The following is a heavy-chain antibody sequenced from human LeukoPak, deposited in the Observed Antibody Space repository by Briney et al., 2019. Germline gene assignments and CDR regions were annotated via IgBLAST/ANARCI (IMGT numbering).Heavy chain of an antibody. Sequence: GGSLRLPCAASGFTLSSYSMNWVRQAPGKGLEWVSYISSSTIYYADSVKGRFTISRDNAKNSLYLQMNSLRAEDTAVYYCARSTYIFCGGDCRYFDYWGQGALVTVSS. V-gene: IGHV3-48*01. CDR2: ISSSTI. J-gene: IGHJ4*02. CDR3: ARSTYIFCGGDCRYFDY. CDR1: GFTLSSYS. D-gene: IGHD2-21*02.